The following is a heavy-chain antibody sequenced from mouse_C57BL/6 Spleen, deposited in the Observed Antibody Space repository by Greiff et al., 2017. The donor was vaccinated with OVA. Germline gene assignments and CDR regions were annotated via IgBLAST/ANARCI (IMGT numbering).Heavy chain of an antibody. CDR1: GYAFSSSW. CDR2: IYPGDGDT. J-gene: IGHJ3*01. Sequence: QVQLQQSGPELVKPGASVKISCKASGYAFSSSWMNWVKQRPGKGLEWIGRIYPGDGDTNYDGKFKGKATLTADKSSSTAYMQLSSLTSEDSAVYFCARIYYDYDVGFAYWGQGTLVTVSA. D-gene: IGHD2-4*01. V-gene: IGHV1-82*01. CDR3: ARIYYDYDVGFAY.